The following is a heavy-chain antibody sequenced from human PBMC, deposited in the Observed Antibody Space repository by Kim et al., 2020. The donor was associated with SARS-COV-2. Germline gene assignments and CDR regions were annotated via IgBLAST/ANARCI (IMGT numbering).Heavy chain of an antibody. Sequence: SETLSLTCVVSGASISSNSWWSWVRQPPGKGLEWIGEMYHSGATNSSPSLKSRVTISVDKSKNQFSLNLNSVTAAATAVYYCARGLNVEFCSGDCAYWG. CDR1: GASISSNSW. CDR2: MYHSGAT. D-gene: IGHD2-21*02. V-gene: IGHV4-4*02. CDR3: ARGLNVEFCSGDCAY. J-gene: IGHJ4*01.